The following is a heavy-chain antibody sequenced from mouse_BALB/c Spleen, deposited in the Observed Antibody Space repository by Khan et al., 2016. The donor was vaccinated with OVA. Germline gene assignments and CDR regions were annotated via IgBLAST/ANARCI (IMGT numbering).Heavy chain of an antibody. CDR3: ARDRIDY. V-gene: IGHV1-7*01. CDR2: INPTSGYT. J-gene: IGHJ2*01. CDR1: GYTFTTYW. Sequence: VQLQESGTELAKPGASVKMSCKASGYTFTTYWMHWVKQRPGQGLEWIGYINPTSGYTDYNEKFKDKATLSADKSSSTAYTQLNSLTSEDSAVYYCARDRIDYWGQGTTLTVSS.